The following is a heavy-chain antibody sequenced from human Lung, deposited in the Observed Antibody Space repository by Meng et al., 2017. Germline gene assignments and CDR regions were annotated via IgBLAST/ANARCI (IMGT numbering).Heavy chain of an antibody. Sequence: QLQLQESGPGLVKPSETLSLTCTVTGGSISTYYWSWVRQPPGKGLEYIGYIYYSGSTNYNPSLKSRVTILVDKSRSQFSLKLSSVTATDTAVYYCARRAHYGDPPRWGQGTLVTVSS. CDR1: GGSISTYY. CDR2: IYYSGST. V-gene: IGHV4-59*08. CDR3: ARRAHYGDPPR. J-gene: IGHJ4*02. D-gene: IGHD4-17*01.